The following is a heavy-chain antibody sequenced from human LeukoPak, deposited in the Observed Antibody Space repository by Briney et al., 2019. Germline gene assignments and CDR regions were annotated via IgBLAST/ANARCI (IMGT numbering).Heavy chain of an antibody. D-gene: IGHD4-17*01. CDR1: VGSVSSGSYY. V-gene: IGHV4-61*01. J-gene: IGHJ5*02. Sequence: SETLSLTCTVSVGSVSSGSYYWSWLRQPPGKGLEWIGYIYYTVSTNYNPSLKSRVTISVDTSKNQFSLKLNSVTAADTAVYYCAKGRGNGDYDTWGQGTLVTVSS. CDR3: AKGRGNGDYDT. CDR2: IYYTVST.